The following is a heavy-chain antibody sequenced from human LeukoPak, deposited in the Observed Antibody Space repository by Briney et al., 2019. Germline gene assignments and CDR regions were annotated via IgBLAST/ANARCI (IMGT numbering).Heavy chain of an antibody. D-gene: IGHD6-13*01. J-gene: IGHJ4*02. CDR2: INPNSGGT. CDR1: GYTFTVYY. V-gene: IGHV1-2*02. Sequence: ASVTVSFTASGYTFTVYYMHWVRQAPGQGMEWMGWINPNSGGTNYAQRFQGRVTMTRDTSISTAYMELSRLRSDDTAVYYCARGGDSSSWSVYWGQGTLVTVSS. CDR3: ARGGDSSSWSVY.